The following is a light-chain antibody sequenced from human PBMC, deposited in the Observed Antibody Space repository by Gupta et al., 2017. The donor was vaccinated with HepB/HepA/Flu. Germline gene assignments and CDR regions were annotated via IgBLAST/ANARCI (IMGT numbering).Light chain of an antibody. CDR3: SSDTSTITVV. V-gene: IGLV2-14*03. CDR2: DVS. Sequence: QSALPQPPSVSGSPGPSITISCTGTSSDVGTYNSVSWYQQHPGKAPKLMIFDVSNRPSGVSDRFSGSKSGNTASLTISGLQAEDEADYYCSSDTSTITVVFGGGTRLTVL. J-gene: IGLJ2*01. CDR1: SSDVGTYNS.